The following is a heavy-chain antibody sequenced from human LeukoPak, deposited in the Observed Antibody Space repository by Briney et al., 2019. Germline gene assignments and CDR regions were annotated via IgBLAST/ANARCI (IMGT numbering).Heavy chain of an antibody. CDR1: GGSISSYY. CDR3: ARPGSGSYYGPFDY. CDR2: IYYSGST. J-gene: IGHJ4*02. D-gene: IGHD3-10*01. V-gene: IGHV4-59*01. Sequence: SETLSLTCTVSGGSISSYYWSWIRQPPGKGLEWIGYIYYSGSTNYNPSLKSRVTISVDTSKNQFSLKLSSVTAADTAVYYCARPGSGSYYGPFDYWGQGTLVTVSS.